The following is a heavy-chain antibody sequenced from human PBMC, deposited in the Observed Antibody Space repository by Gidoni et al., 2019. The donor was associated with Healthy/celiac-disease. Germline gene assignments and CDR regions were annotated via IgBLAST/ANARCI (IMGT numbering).Heavy chain of an antibody. CDR1: GFTFSDYY. D-gene: IGHD5-18*01. CDR2: ISSSGSTI. J-gene: IGHJ6*02. Sequence: QVQLVESGGGLVKPGGSLRLSCAASGFTFSDYYISWIRQAPGKGLEWVSYISSSGSTIYYADSVKGRFTISRDNAKNSLYLQMNSLRAEDTAVYYCARLKRSAMVIHYYYGMDVWGQGTTVTVSS. CDR3: ARLKRSAMVIHYYYGMDV. V-gene: IGHV3-11*01.